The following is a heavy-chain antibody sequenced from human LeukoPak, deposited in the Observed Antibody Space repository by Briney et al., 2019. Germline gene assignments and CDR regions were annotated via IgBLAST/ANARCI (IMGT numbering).Heavy chain of an antibody. CDR1: GGSISSSSYY. V-gene: IGHV4-39*07. D-gene: IGHD3-22*01. CDR2: IYYSGST. J-gene: IGHJ6*02. CDR3: ARERGYYSYYYGMDV. Sequence: SETLSLTCTVSGGSISSSSYYWGWIRQPPGKGLEWIGSIYYSGSTYYNPSLKSRVTMSVDTSKNQFSLKLSSVTAADTAVYYCARERGYYSYYYGMDVWGQGTTVTVSS.